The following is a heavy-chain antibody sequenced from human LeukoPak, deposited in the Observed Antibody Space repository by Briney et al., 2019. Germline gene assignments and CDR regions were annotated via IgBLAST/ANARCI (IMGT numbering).Heavy chain of an antibody. CDR3: ARNPGFSITPNFDY. CDR1: GGSFSGYY. Sequence: SETLSLTCAVYGGSFSGYYWSWIRQHPGKGLEWIGYIYYSGSTYYNPSLKSRVTMSVDTSKNQFSLKLSSVTAADTAVYYCARNPGFSITPNFDYWGQGTLVTVSS. J-gene: IGHJ4*02. V-gene: IGHV4-34*01. D-gene: IGHD3-10*01. CDR2: IYYSGST.